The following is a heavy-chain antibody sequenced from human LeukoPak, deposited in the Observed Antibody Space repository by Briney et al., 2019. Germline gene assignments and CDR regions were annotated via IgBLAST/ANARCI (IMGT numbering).Heavy chain of an antibody. D-gene: IGHD6-13*01. CDR1: GYTFTGYY. V-gene: IGHV1-2*02. CDR3: ASAGLVYSSGWYLETPFDY. CDR2: INPNSGGT. Sequence: ASVKVSCKASGYTFTGYYMHWVRQAPGQGLEWMGWINPNSGGTNYAQKFQGRVTMTRDTSISTAYMELSRLRSDDPAVYYCASAGLVYSSGWYLETPFDYWGQGTLVTVSS. J-gene: IGHJ4*02.